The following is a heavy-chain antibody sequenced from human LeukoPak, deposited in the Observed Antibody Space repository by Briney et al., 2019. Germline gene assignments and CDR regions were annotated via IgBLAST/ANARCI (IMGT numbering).Heavy chain of an antibody. Sequence: GGSLRLSCAASGFIFGDYAMHWVRQAPGKGLEWVAAIAFDDTDRYYIDSVKGRFTISRDDSKNTLYLHMTSLRAEDTAVCYCTNSDDYGDYWGQGTLVTVSS. CDR3: TNSDDYGDY. CDR2: IAFDDTDR. CDR1: GFIFGDYA. V-gene: IGHV3-30*04. J-gene: IGHJ4*02.